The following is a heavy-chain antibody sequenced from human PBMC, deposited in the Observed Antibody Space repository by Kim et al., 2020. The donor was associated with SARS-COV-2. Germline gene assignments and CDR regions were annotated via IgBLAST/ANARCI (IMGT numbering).Heavy chain of an antibody. D-gene: IGHD3-22*01. J-gene: IGHJ4*02. CDR1: GGSISSGGYS. V-gene: IGHV4-30-2*01. CDR2: IYHSGST. Sequence: SETLSLTCAVSGGSISSGGYSWSWIRQPPGKGLEWIGYIYHSGSTYYNPSLKSRVTISVDRSKNQFSLKLSSVTAADTAVYYCARASDYYDSSGYSRLYYFDYWGQGTLVTVSS. CDR3: ARASDYYDSSGYSRLYYFDY.